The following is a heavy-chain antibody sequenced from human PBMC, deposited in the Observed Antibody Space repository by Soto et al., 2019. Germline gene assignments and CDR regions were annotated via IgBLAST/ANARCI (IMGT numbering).Heavy chain of an antibody. CDR1: GFTFSAYG. CDR3: AKDEYYYSRSGYYIFD. CDR2: ISHDGTNK. Sequence: PGESLKISCEVSGFTFSAYGMHWVRQAPGKGLEWVAAISHDGTNKNYGDSVKGRFTISRDNSKKTLYLQMNSLRPEDTALYYCAKDEYYYSRSGYYIFD. V-gene: IGHV3-30*18. D-gene: IGHD3-22*01. J-gene: IGHJ4*01.